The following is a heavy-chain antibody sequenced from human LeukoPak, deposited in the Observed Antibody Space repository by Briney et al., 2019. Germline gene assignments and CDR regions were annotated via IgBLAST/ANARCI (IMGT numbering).Heavy chain of an antibody. CDR2: INPSGGST. J-gene: IGHJ4*02. Sequence: ASVKVSCKASGYTFTSYYMHWVRQAPGQGLEWMGIINPSGGSTSYAQEFQGRVTMTRDTSTSTVYMELSSLRSGDTAVYYCASPSGNSDSFFDYWGQGTLVTVSS. V-gene: IGHV1-46*01. CDR1: GYTFTSYY. CDR3: ASPSGNSDSFFDY. D-gene: IGHD4-23*01.